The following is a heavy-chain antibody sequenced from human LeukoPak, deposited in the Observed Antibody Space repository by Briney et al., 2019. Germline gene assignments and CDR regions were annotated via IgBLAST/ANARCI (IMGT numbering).Heavy chain of an antibody. V-gene: IGHV3-66*01. Sequence: GGSLRLSCAASGFTVSSTYLTWVRQAPGKGLEWLSVIYSGGYTYYADSVKGRFFISRDISENMVYLQMNSLSVEDTAVYFCARGRPAHYFDSWGPGTLVTVSS. CDR1: GFTVSSTY. CDR3: ARGRPAHYFDS. J-gene: IGHJ4*02. D-gene: IGHD6-6*01. CDR2: IYSGGYT.